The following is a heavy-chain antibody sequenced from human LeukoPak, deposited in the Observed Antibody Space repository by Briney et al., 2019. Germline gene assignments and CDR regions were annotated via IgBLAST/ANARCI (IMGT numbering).Heavy chain of an antibody. D-gene: IGHD2-8*01. CDR2: ISAYNGNT. CDR3: ARDARDIVLMVYTYYYYYGMDV. V-gene: IGHV1-18*03. Sequence: ASVKVSCKASGYTFTSYGISWVRQAPGQGLEWMGWISAYNGNTNYAQKLQGRVTMTTDTSTSTAYMELRSLRSDDMAVYYCARDARDIVLMVYTYYYYYGMDVWGQGTTVTVSS. CDR1: GYTFTSYG. J-gene: IGHJ6*02.